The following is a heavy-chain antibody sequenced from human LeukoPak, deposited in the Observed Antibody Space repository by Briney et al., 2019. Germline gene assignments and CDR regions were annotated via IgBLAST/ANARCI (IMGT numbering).Heavy chain of an antibody. CDR1: GFTFSSYG. V-gene: IGHV3-30*03. D-gene: IGHD3-10*01. Sequence: GGSLRLSCAASGFTFSSYGMHWVRQAPGKGLEWVAVISYDGSNKYYADSVTGRFTISRDHSKNTLYLQMNSLRAEDTAVYYCVFEGRADAFDIWGQGTMVTVSS. CDR2: ISYDGSNK. J-gene: IGHJ3*02. CDR3: VFEGRADAFDI.